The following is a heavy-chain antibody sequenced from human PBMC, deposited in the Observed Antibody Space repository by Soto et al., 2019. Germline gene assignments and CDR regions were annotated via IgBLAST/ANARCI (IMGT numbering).Heavy chain of an antibody. CDR2: SYYSGST. Sequence: QLQLQESGPGLVKPSETLSLTCTVSGGSISTSSYYWGWIRQPPGKGLEWIGSSYYSGSTYYSASLKSRVTISVDTSKNHFSLKLSSVTAADTAVYYCARDYDSSGDYWGQGTLVTVSS. CDR1: GGSISTSSYY. CDR3: ARDYDSSGDY. V-gene: IGHV4-39*02. D-gene: IGHD3-22*01. J-gene: IGHJ4*02.